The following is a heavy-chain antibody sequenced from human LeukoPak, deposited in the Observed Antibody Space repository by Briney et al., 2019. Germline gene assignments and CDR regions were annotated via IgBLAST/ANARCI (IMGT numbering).Heavy chain of an antibody. J-gene: IGHJ4*02. Sequence: GGSLRLSCAASGFTFSNYGMHWVRQAPGKGLEWEAFIRYDGSNKYYADSVKGRFTISRDNSKNTLYLQMNSLRAEDTAVYYCAKGYCISTTCYQTYYFDYWGQGTLVTVSS. CDR1: GFTFSNYG. CDR2: IRYDGSNK. D-gene: IGHD2-2*01. V-gene: IGHV3-30*02. CDR3: AKGYCISTTCYQTYYFDY.